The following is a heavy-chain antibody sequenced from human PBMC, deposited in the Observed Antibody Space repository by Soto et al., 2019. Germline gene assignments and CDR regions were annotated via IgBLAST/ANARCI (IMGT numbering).Heavy chain of an antibody. Sequence: GASLKISCKGSGYSFTSYWIGWVRQMSGKGLEWMGIIYPGDSDTRYSPSFQGQVTISADRSISTAYLQWSSLKASDTAMYYCARLKDGYNYVPFDYWGQGTLVTVSS. CDR3: ARLKDGYNYVPFDY. V-gene: IGHV5-51*01. CDR2: IYPGDSDT. CDR1: GYSFTSYW. D-gene: IGHD5-12*01. J-gene: IGHJ4*02.